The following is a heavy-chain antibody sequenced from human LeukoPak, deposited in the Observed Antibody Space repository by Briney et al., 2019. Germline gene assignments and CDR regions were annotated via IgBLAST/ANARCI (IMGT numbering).Heavy chain of an antibody. J-gene: IGHJ6*02. CDR1: GFTFSSYG. CDR3: AREYGDYEDYYYYGMDV. CDR2: ISYDGSNK. Sequence: GGSLRLSCAASGFTFSSYGMHWVRQAPGKGLEWVAVISYDGSNKYYADSVKGRFTISRDNSKNTLYLQMNSLRAEDTAVYYCAREYGDYEDYYYYGMDVWGQGTTVTVSS. D-gene: IGHD4-17*01. V-gene: IGHV3-30*03.